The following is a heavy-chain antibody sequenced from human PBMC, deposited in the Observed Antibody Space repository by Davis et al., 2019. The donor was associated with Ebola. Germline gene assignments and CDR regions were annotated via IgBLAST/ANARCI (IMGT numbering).Heavy chain of an antibody. CDR2: IRSKANSYAT. Sequence: ESLKISCAASGFTFSGSAMHWVRQASGKGLEWVGRIRSKANSYATAYAASVKGRFTISRDDSKNTAYLQMNSLKTEDTAVYYCTNAVTTTDYWGQGTLVTVSS. CDR1: GFTFSGSA. CDR3: TNAVTTTDY. D-gene: IGHD4-17*01. V-gene: IGHV3-73*01. J-gene: IGHJ4*02.